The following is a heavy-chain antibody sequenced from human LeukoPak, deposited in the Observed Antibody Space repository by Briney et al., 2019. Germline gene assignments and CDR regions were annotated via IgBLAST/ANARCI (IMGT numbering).Heavy chain of an antibody. CDR1: GFXFSSYA. CDR3: ARDMYDSSGYLFDY. D-gene: IGHD3-22*01. CDR2: ISYDGSNK. V-gene: IGHV3-30-3*01. J-gene: IGHJ4*02. Sequence: GGSLRLSCAASGFXFSSYAIHWVRQAPGKGLEWVAVISYDGSNKYYADSVKGRFTISRDNSKNTLYLQMNSLRAEDTAVYYCARDMYDSSGYLFDYWGQGTLVTVSS.